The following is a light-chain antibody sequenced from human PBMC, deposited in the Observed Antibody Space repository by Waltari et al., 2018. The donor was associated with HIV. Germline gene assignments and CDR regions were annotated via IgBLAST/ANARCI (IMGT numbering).Light chain of an antibody. V-gene: IGLV2-23*02. CDR3: CSYAGASTWV. Sequence: QSALTQPASVSGSPGQSITIFCNGTTRGNGSYNLVSWYQQHPGKAPKLLIYEVKRRPSGVSDRFSASKSGNTASTASLTISGLQAEDEADYYCCSYAGASTWVFGGGTRLTVL. CDR1: TRGNGSYNL. CDR2: EVK. J-gene: IGLJ3*02.